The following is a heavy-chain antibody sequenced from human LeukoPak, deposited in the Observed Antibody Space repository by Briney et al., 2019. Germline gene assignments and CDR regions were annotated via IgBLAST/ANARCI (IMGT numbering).Heavy chain of an antibody. V-gene: IGHV3-74*01. J-gene: IGHJ6*03. CDR2: ISPDGKDT. Sequence: PGGSLRLSCAASGFTFSNYWIYWVRQVPGKGLVWVSCISPDGKDTRNADSVKGRFTISRDNSKNTLYLQMNSLRAEDTAVYYCAKGIPDYDFWSGYFRYYYYYYMDVWGKGTTVTVSS. CDR1: GFTFSNYW. CDR3: AKGIPDYDFWSGYFRYYYYYYMDV. D-gene: IGHD3-3*01.